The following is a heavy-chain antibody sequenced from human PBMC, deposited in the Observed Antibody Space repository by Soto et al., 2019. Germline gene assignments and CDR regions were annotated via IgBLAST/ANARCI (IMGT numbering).Heavy chain of an antibody. D-gene: IGHD6-6*01. CDR2: IYYSGST. CDR3: ARVHLSSSGPYFDY. Sequence: TLSLTCTVSGGSISSSSYYWSWIRQPPGKGLEWIGYIYYSGSTNYNPSLKSRVTISVDTSKNQFSLKLSSVTAADTAVYYCARVHLSSSGPYFDYWGQGTLVTVSS. CDR1: GGSISSSSYY. J-gene: IGHJ4*02. V-gene: IGHV4-61*01.